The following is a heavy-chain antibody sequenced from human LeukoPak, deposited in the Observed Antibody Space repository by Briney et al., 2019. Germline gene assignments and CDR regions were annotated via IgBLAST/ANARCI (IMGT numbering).Heavy chain of an antibody. CDR3: ARSPADYGDYENWFDP. CDR2: INPNSGGT. CDR1: GYTFTGYY. D-gene: IGHD4-17*01. Sequence: ASVKVSCKASGYTFTGYYMHWVRQAPEQGLEWMGWINPNSGGTNYAQKFQGRVTITRDTSASTAYMELSSLRSEDTAVYYCARSPADYGDYENWFDPWGQGTLVTVSS. J-gene: IGHJ5*02. V-gene: IGHV1-2*02.